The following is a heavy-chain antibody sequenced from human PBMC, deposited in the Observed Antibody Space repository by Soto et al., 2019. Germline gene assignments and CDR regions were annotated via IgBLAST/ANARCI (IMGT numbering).Heavy chain of an antibody. J-gene: IGHJ3*02. CDR1: GFTVSSNY. V-gene: IGHV3-53*01. CDR2: IYSGGST. D-gene: IGHD2-21*02. CDR3: ASGTGKTAGGAFDI. Sequence: SGGSLRLSCAASGFTVSSNYMSWIRQAPGKGLEWVSVIYSGGSTYYADSVKGRFTISRDNSKNTLYLQMNSLRAEDTAVYYCASGTGKTAGGAFDIWGQGTMVTVSS.